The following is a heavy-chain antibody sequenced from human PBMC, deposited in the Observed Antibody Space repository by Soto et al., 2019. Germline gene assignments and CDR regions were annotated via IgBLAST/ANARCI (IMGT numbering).Heavy chain of an antibody. CDR1: GFTFSSYG. CDR3: ATQLQFVYDILTGYYPRYYYYGMDV. J-gene: IGHJ6*02. V-gene: IGHV3-30*03. Sequence: ESGGGVVQPGRSLRLSCAASGFTFSSYGMHWVRQAPGKGLEWVAVISYDGSNKYYADSVKGRFTISRDNSKNTLYLQMNSLRAEDTAVYYCATQLQFVYDILTGYYPRYYYYGMDVWGQGTTVTVSS. D-gene: IGHD3-9*01. CDR2: ISYDGSNK.